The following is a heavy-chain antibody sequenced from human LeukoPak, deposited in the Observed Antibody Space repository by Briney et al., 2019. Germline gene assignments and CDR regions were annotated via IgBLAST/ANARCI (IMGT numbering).Heavy chain of an antibody. CDR2: IKQDGSEK. CDR3: AKNTGSHDY. Sequence: GGSLRLSCAASGFTFSSYWMTWVRQAPGKGLGWVANIKQDGSEKNYVDSVKGRFTISRDNAENSLYLQLNSLRAEDTAVYYCAKNTGSHDYWGQGTLVTVSS. D-gene: IGHD1-26*01. J-gene: IGHJ4*02. V-gene: IGHV3-7*02. CDR1: GFTFSSYW.